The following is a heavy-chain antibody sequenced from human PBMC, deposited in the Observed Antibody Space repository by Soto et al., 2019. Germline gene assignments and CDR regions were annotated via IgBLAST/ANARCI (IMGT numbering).Heavy chain of an antibody. CDR3: ASEYSSSSSTWGYYYGMDV. Sequence: EASVKVSCKASGYTFTSYGISWVRQAPGQGLEWKGWISAYNGNTNYAQKIQGRVTMTTDTSTSTAYIEMRSLRSDDTAVYYCASEYSSSSSTWGYYYGMDVWGQGTTVTVSS. V-gene: IGHV1-18*01. D-gene: IGHD6-6*01. J-gene: IGHJ6*02. CDR1: GYTFTSYG. CDR2: ISAYNGNT.